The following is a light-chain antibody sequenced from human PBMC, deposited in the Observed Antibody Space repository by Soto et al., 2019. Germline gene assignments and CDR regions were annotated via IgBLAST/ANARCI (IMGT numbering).Light chain of an antibody. J-gene: IGLJ1*01. Sequence: QSALTQPASVSGSPGQSVTISCTGPRSDIGDSNFISWYQQHPGKAPKLMIYEVSKRPSGVPDRFSGSKSGNTASLTVSGLQAEDEADYYCSSYAGSNNYVFGTGTKLTVL. CDR2: EVS. CDR3: SSYAGSNNYV. CDR1: RSDIGDSNF. V-gene: IGLV2-8*01.